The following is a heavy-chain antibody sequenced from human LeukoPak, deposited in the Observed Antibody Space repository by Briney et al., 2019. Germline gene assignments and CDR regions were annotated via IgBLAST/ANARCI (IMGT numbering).Heavy chain of an antibody. CDR1: GGSISSGSYY. J-gene: IGHJ4*02. CDR3: ARELAAAGGRYFDY. V-gene: IGHV4-61*02. CDR2: VYTSGNT. D-gene: IGHD6-13*01. Sequence: SQTLSLTCTVSGGSISSGSYYWSWIRQPAGKGLEWIGRVYTSGNTNYNPSLKSRVTMSVDTSKNQFSLNLTSVTAADTAVYYCARELAAAGGRYFDYWGQGTLVTVSS.